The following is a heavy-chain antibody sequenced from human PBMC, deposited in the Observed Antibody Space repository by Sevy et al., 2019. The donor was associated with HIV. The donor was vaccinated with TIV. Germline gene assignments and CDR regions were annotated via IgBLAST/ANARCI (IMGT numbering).Heavy chain of an antibody. Sequence: GGSLRLSCAASGFTFSSYAMSWVRQAPGKGLEWVSAISGSGGSTSYADSVKGRFTISRDNSKNTLYLQMNSLRAEDTAVYYCAKDTSSSTSFGKYYYYGMDVWGQGTTVTVSS. D-gene: IGHD2-2*01. CDR1: GFTFSSYA. J-gene: IGHJ6*02. CDR2: ISGSGGST. V-gene: IGHV3-23*01. CDR3: AKDTSSSTSFGKYYYYGMDV.